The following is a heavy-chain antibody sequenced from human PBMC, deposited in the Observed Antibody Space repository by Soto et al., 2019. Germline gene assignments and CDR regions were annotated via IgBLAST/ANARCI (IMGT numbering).Heavy chain of an antibody. CDR3: AKDKRPKRIFFQAEGCIRLCSTVSAFLLNRSSDL. V-gene: IGHV3-43*01. J-gene: IGHJ2*01. D-gene: IGHD3-3*01. CDR2: ISWDGGST. Sequence: WFSLISWDGGSTYYADSVKVRFTISRDNSKNSLYLQMNSLRTEDTASHSCAKDKRPKRIFFQAEGCIRLCSTVSAFLLNRSSDL.